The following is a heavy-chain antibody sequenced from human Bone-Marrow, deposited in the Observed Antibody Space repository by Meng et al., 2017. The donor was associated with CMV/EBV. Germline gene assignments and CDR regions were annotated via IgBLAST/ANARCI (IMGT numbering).Heavy chain of an antibody. CDR3: ARLWGRFDV. Sequence: KVSCKGSGYSFAHYWIGWVRQMPGKGLEWMGIIYPGNSDTRQSPSFQGQVTISADRSTDTAYLQWSSLKASDTAIYYCARLWGRFDVWGQGTMVTVSS. CDR2: IYPGNSDT. CDR1: GYSFAHYW. J-gene: IGHJ3*01. D-gene: IGHD3-16*01. V-gene: IGHV5-51*01.